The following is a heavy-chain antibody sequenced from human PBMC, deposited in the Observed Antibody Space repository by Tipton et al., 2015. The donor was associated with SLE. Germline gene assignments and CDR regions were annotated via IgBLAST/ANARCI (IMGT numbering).Heavy chain of an antibody. CDR2: IFYTGST. CDR3: ATNGHGETYEFFTEYLRH. CDR1: GYSISSGYY. J-gene: IGHJ1*01. D-gene: IGHD5-12*01. V-gene: IGHV4-38-2*01. Sequence: TLSLTCAVSGYSISSGYYWGWIRQPPGKGLEWIGNIFYTGSTYYNPSLKSRVTISVDTSNNQFSLKVSSVTAADTAVYYCATNGHGETYEFFTEYLRHWGQGTLVTVSS.